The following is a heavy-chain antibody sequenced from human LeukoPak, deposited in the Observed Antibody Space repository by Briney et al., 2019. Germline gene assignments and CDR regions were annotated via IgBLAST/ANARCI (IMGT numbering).Heavy chain of an antibody. D-gene: IGHD3-10*01. CDR1: LVTISDHY. CDR2: SRNKAASYTT. Sequence: GGSLRLSCEASLVTISDHYMYWVRQAPGKGLEWVGRSRNKAASYTTEHAASVKGRFTISRDDSKKSLYLQMNSLKNEDTAVYYCVLWLRGGPCWGQGTLVTVTS. V-gene: IGHV3-72*01. J-gene: IGHJ4*02. CDR3: VLWLRGGPC.